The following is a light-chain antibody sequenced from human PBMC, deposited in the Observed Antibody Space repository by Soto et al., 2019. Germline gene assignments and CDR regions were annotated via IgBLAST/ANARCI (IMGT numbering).Light chain of an antibody. J-gene: IGKJ5*01. Sequence: EIVLTQSPGTLSLSPGERATLSCRASQSVSSSYLAWYQQKPGQAPRLLIYVASSRATGIPYRFSGSGSGTDFTLTINRLEPEDFAVYYCQQYGSSPLTFGQGTRLDIK. CDR1: QSVSSSY. CDR2: VAS. V-gene: IGKV3-20*01. CDR3: QQYGSSPLT.